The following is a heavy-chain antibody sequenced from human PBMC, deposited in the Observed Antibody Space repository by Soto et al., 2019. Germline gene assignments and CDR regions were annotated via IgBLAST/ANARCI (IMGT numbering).Heavy chain of an antibody. Sequence: ASVKVSCKASGYTFTSYYMHWVRQAPGQGLEWMGIINPSFKSRVTISVDTSKNQFSLKLNSVTAADTAVYYCARDLWGYCGTDCYPLDVWGQGTTVTVSS. CDR3: ARDLWGYCGTDCYPLDV. J-gene: IGHJ6*02. CDR2: INP. CDR1: GYTFTSYY. V-gene: IGHV1-46*01. D-gene: IGHD2-21*02.